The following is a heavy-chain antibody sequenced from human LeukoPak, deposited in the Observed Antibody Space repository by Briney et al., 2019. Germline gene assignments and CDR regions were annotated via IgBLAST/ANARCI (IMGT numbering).Heavy chain of an antibody. CDR1: GYTFTSYG. D-gene: IGHD3-3*01. CDR2: ISAYNGNT. CDR3: AGGVYDFWSGLNWFDP. Sequence: GASVKVSCKASGYTFTSYGISWVRQAPGQGLEWMGWISAYNGNTNYAQKLQGRVTMTTDISTSTAYMELRSLRSDDTAVYYCAGGVYDFWSGLNWFDPWGQGTLVTVSS. V-gene: IGHV1-18*01. J-gene: IGHJ5*02.